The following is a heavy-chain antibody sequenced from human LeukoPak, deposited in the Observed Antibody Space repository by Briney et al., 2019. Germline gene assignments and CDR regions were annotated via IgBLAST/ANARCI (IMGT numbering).Heavy chain of an antibody. D-gene: IGHD2-21*01. Sequence: SETLSLTCTVSGGSISSYYWSWIRQPAGKGLEWIGHIYTSGSTNYNPSLKSRVTMSVDTSKNQFSLKLSSVTAADTAVYYCARDSQARLRRDLRYYYYMDVWGKGTTVTVSS. V-gene: IGHV4-4*07. J-gene: IGHJ6*03. CDR1: GGSISSYY. CDR2: IYTSGST. CDR3: ARDSQARLRRDLRYYYYMDV.